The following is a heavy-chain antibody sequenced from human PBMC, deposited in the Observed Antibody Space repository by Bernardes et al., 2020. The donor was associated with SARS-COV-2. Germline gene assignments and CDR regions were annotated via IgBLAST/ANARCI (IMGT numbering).Heavy chain of an antibody. CDR2: IFYNGAT. CDR3: ARMRPGRLLWDY. D-gene: IGHD3-10*01. J-gene: IGHJ4*02. CDR1: DGSMTGYY. Sequence: WESLRLTCTVSDGSMTGYYRSWIRQAPGKGLDWNAYIFYNGATHYTPSLGSRVTISVDTSKNQLSLKLTSATAADTAVYFCARMRPGRLLWDYWGQGALVTVSS. V-gene: IGHV4-59*12.